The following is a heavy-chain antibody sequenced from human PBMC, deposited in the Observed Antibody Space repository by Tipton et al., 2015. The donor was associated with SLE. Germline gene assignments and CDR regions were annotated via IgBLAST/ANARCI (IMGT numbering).Heavy chain of an antibody. J-gene: IGHJ4*02. CDR2: IYTRGST. D-gene: IGHD6-13*01. V-gene: IGHV4-4*07. Sequence: TLSLTCTVSGGSINSYYWTWVRQPAGKGLEWIGHIYTRGSTDYNPSLMSRVTISRDTSKNQFSLRLSSVTAADTAVYYCAREVEGYSSSWFKGFFDVWGQGTLVTVSS. CDR3: AREVEGYSSSWFKGFFDV. CDR1: GGSINSYY.